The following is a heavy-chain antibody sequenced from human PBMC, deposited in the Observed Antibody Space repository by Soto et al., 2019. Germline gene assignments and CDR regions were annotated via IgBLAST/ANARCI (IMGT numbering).Heavy chain of an antibody. CDR3: ARGEDAFFYYGLYX. V-gene: IGHV4-59*01. Sequence: PSETLSLTCTVSGGSITSSYWSWIRRPPGKGLEWISYIYYTGISGYTPSTSYNPSLKSRVTMSLHTSKRQFSLKLTSVTAADTAVYYCARGEDAFFYYGLYXWGQGITVTVS. J-gene: IGHJ6*02. CDR1: GGSITSSY. CDR2: IYYTGISGYTPST.